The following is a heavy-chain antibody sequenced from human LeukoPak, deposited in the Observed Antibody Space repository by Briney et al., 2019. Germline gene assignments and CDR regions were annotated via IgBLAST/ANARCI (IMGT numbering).Heavy chain of an antibody. CDR2: IGSSGGNI. J-gene: IGHJ4*02. CDR1: GFSFSDYG. V-gene: IGHV3-23*01. Sequence: SGGSLRLSCVASGFSFSDYGMSWVRQAPGKGLEWVSAIGSSGGNIHYGDSVKGRFTISRDNSRYTLYLEVNSLRAEDTAVYYCAKDRGWFGGSLANFDYWGQGTLVTVSS. D-gene: IGHD3-10*01. CDR3: AKDRGWFGGSLANFDY.